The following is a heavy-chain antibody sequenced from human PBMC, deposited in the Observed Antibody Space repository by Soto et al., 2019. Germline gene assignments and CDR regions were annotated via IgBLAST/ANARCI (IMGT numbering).Heavy chain of an antibody. V-gene: IGHV4-34*01. Sequence: LSLTCAVYGGSFSGYYWSWIRQPPGKGLEWIGEINHSGSTNYNPSLKSRVTISVDTSKNQFSLKLSSVTAADTAVYYCARGGRGFDYWGQGTLVTVSS. J-gene: IGHJ4*02. CDR1: GGSFSGYY. D-gene: IGHD2-15*01. CDR3: ARGGRGFDY. CDR2: INHSGST.